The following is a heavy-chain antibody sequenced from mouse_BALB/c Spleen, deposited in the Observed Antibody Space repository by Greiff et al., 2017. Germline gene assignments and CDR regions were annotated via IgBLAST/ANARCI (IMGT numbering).Heavy chain of an antibody. J-gene: IGHJ3*01. D-gene: IGHD3-1*01. CDR2: ISYSGST. Sequence: EVKLMESGPGLVKPSQSLSLTCTVTGYSITSDYAWNWIRQFPGNKLEWMGYISYSGSTSYNPSLKSRISITRDTSKNQFFLQLNSVTTEDTATYYCARGLSAPFAYWGQGTLVTVSA. CDR3: ARGLSAPFAY. V-gene: IGHV3-2*02. CDR1: GYSITSDYA.